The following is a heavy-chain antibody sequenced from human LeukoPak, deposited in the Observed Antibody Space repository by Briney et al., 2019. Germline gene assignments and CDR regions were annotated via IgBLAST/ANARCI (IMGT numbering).Heavy chain of an antibody. CDR1: GGSISSSSYY. J-gene: IGHJ4*02. Sequence: SETLSLTCTVSGGSISSSSYYWGWIRQPPGKGLEWIGSIYYSGSTYYNPSLKSRVTISVDTSKNQFSLKLSSVTAADTAVYYCARTYYYDSSGLYGDRYFDYWGQGTLVTVSS. V-gene: IGHV4-39*01. CDR2: IYYSGST. CDR3: ARTYYYDSSGLYGDRYFDY. D-gene: IGHD3-22*01.